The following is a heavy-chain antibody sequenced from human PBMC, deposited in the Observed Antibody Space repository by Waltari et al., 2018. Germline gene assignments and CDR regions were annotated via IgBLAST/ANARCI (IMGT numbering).Heavy chain of an antibody. Sequence: QVQLQQWGAGLLKPSETLSLTCDVYGGSFNTYSWAWIRQPPEKGREWIGEINYSGEANYNPSLKSRVTIAVDTSKNRFSLKLNSVTAADTAVYYCAGGTIGSGSYYDGGMDVWGQGTTVTVSS. V-gene: IGHV4-34*01. CDR3: AGGTIGSGSYYDGGMDV. CDR2: INYSGEA. J-gene: IGHJ6*02. D-gene: IGHD1-26*01. CDR1: GGSFNTYS.